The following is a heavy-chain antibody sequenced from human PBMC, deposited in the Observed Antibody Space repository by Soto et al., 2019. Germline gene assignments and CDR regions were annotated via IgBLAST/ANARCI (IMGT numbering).Heavy chain of an antibody. CDR2: IYHSGSA. CDR3: ARHRYCSGATCYHLDNWFDA. J-gene: IGHJ5*01. D-gene: IGHD2-15*01. CDR1: GGPITTSHW. V-gene: IGHV4-4*02. Sequence: SETLSLTCAVSGGPITTSHWWSWFRQSPGKGLEFIGEIYHSGSANYNPSLESRVTMSVDKTNNQFSLRLSSVIAADTAVYYCARHRYCSGATCYHLDNWFDAWGQGTLVTVSS.